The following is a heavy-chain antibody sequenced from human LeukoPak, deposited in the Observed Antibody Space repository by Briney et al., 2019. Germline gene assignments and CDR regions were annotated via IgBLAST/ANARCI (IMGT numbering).Heavy chain of an antibody. CDR1: GGSISSYY. V-gene: IGHV4-4*07. D-gene: IGHD6-13*01. CDR2: IYSSGST. Sequence: ASESLSLTCTVAGGSISSYYCSWIRQPAGKGLEWIGRIYSSGSTNYNPSLKSRVTMSVDTSKNQFSLKLSSVTAADTAVYYCARGVYIAAAQYGYWGQGTLVTVSS. CDR3: ARGVYIAAAQYGY. J-gene: IGHJ4*02.